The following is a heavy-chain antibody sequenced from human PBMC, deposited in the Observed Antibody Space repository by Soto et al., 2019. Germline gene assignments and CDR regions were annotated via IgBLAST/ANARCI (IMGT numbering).Heavy chain of an antibody. V-gene: IGHV1-69*13. J-gene: IGHJ4*02. CDR3: ASPLYGSGSYYITLAY. CDR1: GGTFSSYA. CDR2: IIPIFGTA. D-gene: IGHD3-10*01. Sequence: GASVKVSCKASGGTFSSYAISWVRQAPGQGLEWMGGIIPIFGTANYAQKFQGRVTITADESTSTAYMELSSLRSEDTAVYYCASPLYGSGSYYITLAYWGQGTLVTVSS.